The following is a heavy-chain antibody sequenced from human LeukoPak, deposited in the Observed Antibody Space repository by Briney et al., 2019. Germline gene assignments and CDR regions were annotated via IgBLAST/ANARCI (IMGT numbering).Heavy chain of an antibody. CDR1: GGSISSSSYY. J-gene: IGHJ6*03. D-gene: IGHD3-3*01. V-gene: IGHV4-61*05. CDR2: IYYSGST. CDR3: ARGERFWSGYYEAYYYYYMDV. Sequence: PSETLSLTCTVSGGSISSSSYYWGWIRQPPGKGLEWIGYIYYSGSTNYNPSLKSRVTISIDTSKNQFSLKLSSVTAADTAVYYCARGERFWSGYYEAYYYYYMDVWGKGTTVTVSS.